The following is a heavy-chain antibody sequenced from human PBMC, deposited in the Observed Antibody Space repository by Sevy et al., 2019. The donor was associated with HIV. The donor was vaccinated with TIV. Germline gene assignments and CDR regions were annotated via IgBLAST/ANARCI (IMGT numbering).Heavy chain of an antibody. CDR3: ARLKAKSGSYSDY. J-gene: IGHJ4*02. D-gene: IGHD1-26*01. Sequence: SETLSLTCTVSGGSISSSSYYWGWIRQPPGKGLEWIGSIYYSGSTYYNPSLKSRVTISVDTSKNQFSLKLSSVTAADTVVYYCARLKAKSGSYSDYWGQGTLVTVSS. CDR1: GGSISSSSYY. CDR2: IYYSGST. V-gene: IGHV4-39*01.